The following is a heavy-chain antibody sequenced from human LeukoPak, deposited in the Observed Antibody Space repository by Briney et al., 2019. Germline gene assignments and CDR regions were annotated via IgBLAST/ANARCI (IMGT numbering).Heavy chain of an antibody. D-gene: IGHD6-19*01. J-gene: IGHJ6*03. V-gene: IGHV3-53*01. CDR2: IYSGGIT. Sequence: PGGSLRLSCAASGFSVSGNNMNWVRQAPGKGLEWVSVIYSGGITYYADSVKGRFTISRDNSKNTLYLRMTSLRAEDTAVYYCASESVAVAGYMVVWGKGTTVTVSS. CDR3: ASESVAVAGYMVV. CDR1: GFSVSGNN.